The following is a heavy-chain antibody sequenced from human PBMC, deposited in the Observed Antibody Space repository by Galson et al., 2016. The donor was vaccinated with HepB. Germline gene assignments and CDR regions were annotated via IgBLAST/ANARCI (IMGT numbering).Heavy chain of an antibody. V-gene: IGHV3-11*05. J-gene: IGHJ4*02. D-gene: IGHD1-26*01. Sequence: SLRLSCAASGFLFSDYYMSWIRQAPGKGLEWLSYITTCRSYTRYADSVEGRFTISRDKTKNSLFLQMNSLRADDTAVNDCARGVLGGPDRMDHWGQGTLVTVSS. CDR3: ARGVLGGPDRMDH. CDR2: ITTCRSYT. CDR1: GFLFSDYY.